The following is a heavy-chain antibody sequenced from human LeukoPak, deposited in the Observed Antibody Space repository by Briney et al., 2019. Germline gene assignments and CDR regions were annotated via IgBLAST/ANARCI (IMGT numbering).Heavy chain of an antibody. CDR2: INPGGSST. CDR1: GFTFSFYW. Sequence: GGSLRLSCAASGFTFSFYWMHWVRQVLGQGLVWVSRINPGGSSTAYADSVKGRFTISRDNAKNTLYLQMDSLRADDTGVYHCARSNQADDYWGQGTLVTVSS. CDR3: ARSNQADDY. J-gene: IGHJ4*02. V-gene: IGHV3-74*01. D-gene: IGHD1-14*01.